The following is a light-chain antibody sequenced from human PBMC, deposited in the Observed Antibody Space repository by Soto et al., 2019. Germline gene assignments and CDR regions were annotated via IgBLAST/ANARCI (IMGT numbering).Light chain of an antibody. V-gene: IGKV3-11*01. CDR2: DAS. J-gene: IGKJ5*01. CDR1: QSVSSY. Sequence: EIVLTQSPATLSLSPGERATLSFRASQSVSSYLAWYQQKPGQAPRLLIYDASNRATGIPARFSGSGSGTDFTLTISSLGPEDFAVYYCQQRSNWPITFGQGTRLEI. CDR3: QQRSNWPIT.